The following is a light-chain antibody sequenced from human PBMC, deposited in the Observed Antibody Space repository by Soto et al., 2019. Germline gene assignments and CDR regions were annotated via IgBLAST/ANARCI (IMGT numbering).Light chain of an antibody. CDR2: EGT. Sequence: QSALTQPASVSVSPGQSITISCTGTSSDVGSYNFVSWFQQHPGKVPKLIIYEGTERPSGVSNRFPASKSGNTASLTISGLQPEDEADYYCCSYAGPSTIFGGGTKLTVL. J-gene: IGLJ2*01. V-gene: IGLV2-23*01. CDR3: CSYAGPSTI. CDR1: SSDVGSYNF.